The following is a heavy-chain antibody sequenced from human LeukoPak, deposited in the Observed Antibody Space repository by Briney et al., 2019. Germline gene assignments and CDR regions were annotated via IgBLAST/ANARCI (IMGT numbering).Heavy chain of an antibody. J-gene: IGHJ4*02. D-gene: IGHD3-22*01. V-gene: IGHV3-7*01. CDR2: IKQDGSEK. Sequence: GGSLRLSCAASGFTFSSYWMSWVRQAPGKGLEWVANIKQDGSEKYYVDSVKGRFTISRDNAKNSLYLQMNSLRAEDTAVYYCAKIVYYYDSSGYYDYWGQGTLVTVSS. CDR3: AKIVYYYDSSGYYDY. CDR1: GFTFSSYW.